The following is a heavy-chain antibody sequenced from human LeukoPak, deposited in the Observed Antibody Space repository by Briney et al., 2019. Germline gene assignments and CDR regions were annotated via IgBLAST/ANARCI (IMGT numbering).Heavy chain of an antibody. CDR3: ARRSPSAAAFDY. CDR2: ISGSGGNT. D-gene: IGHD6-13*01. CDR1: GFTFSSYA. Sequence: GGSLRLSCAASGFTFSSYAMSWVRQAPGKGLEWVSAISGSGGNTYYADSVKGRFTISRDNSKNTLYLQMNSLRAEDTAEYYCARRSPSAAAFDYWGQGTLVTVSS. J-gene: IGHJ4*02. V-gene: IGHV3-23*01.